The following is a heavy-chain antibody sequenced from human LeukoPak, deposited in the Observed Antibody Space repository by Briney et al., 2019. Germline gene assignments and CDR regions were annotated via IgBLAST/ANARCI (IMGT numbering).Heavy chain of an antibody. D-gene: IGHD3-10*01. V-gene: IGHV3-21*01. J-gene: IGHJ5*02. CDR2: ISPSGSST. Sequence: PGGSLRLSRTASGFTFSSYTMNWVRQAPGKGLEWASSISPSGSSTWHADSVKGRFTISRDNAKNSVHLQMTNLRVDDTAVYYCGRDFLGESGAGGPWGQGILVTVSS. CDR3: GRDFLGESGAGGP. CDR1: GFTFSSYT.